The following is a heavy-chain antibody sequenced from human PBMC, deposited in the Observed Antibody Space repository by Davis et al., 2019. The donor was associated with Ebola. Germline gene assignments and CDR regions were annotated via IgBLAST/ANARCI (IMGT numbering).Heavy chain of an antibody. CDR3: ARLQQQQADNWFDP. CDR2: LYYSGST. CDR1: GGSISSSSYY. D-gene: IGHD6-13*01. Sequence: SETLSLTCTVSGGSISSSSYYWGWIRQHPGKGLEWIGSLYYSGSTYYNPSLKSRVTIAVDTSKNQFSLKLSSVTAADTAVYYCARLQQQQADNWFDPWGQGTLVTVSS. V-gene: IGHV4-39*01. J-gene: IGHJ5*02.